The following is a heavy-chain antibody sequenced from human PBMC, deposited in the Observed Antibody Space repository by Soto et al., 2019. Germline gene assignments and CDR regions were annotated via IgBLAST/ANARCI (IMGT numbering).Heavy chain of an antibody. V-gene: IGHV3-30*03. D-gene: IGHD2-21*02. J-gene: IGHJ6*02. CDR3: ARSATPWADSPYYYYYGMDV. CDR1: GFTFSSYG. CDR2: ISYDGSNK. Sequence: PGGSLRLSCAASGFTFSSYGMHWVRQAPGKGLEWVAVISYDGSNKYYADSVKGRFTISRDNSKNTLYLQMNSLRAEDTAVYYCARSATPWADSPYYYYYGMDVWGQGTTVTVSS.